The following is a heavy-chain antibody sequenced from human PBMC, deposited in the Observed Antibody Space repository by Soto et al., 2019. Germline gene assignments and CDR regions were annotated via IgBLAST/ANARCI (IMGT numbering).Heavy chain of an antibody. Sequence: ASVKVSCQASGYTFTSYAMHWVRQAPGQRLEWMGWINAGNGNTKYSQKFQGRVTITRDTSASTAYMELSSLRSEDTAVYYCARVGGYGVFYYYYGMDVWGQGTTVTVSS. D-gene: IGHD4-17*01. CDR1: GYTFTSYA. J-gene: IGHJ6*02. CDR3: ARVGGYGVFYYYYGMDV. V-gene: IGHV1-3*01. CDR2: INAGNGNT.